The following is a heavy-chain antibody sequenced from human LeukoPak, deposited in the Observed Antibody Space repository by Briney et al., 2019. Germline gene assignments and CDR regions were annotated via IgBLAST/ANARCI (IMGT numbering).Heavy chain of an antibody. CDR1: GFTFSSYE. Sequence: QPGGSLRLSCAASGFTFSSYEMNWVRQAPGKGLEWVSYISSSGSTIYYADSVKGRFTISRDNAKNSLYLQMNSLRAEDTAVYYCARVSRSGITIFGVVMGYNWFDPWGQGTLVTVSS. J-gene: IGHJ5*02. V-gene: IGHV3-48*03. CDR3: ARVSRSGITIFGVVMGYNWFDP. D-gene: IGHD3-3*01. CDR2: ISSSGSTI.